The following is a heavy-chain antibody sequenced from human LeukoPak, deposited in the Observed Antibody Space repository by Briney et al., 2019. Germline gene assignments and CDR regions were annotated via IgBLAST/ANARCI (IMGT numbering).Heavy chain of an antibody. Sequence: GGSPRLSCAASGFTFSNYAMSWVRQAPGKGLEWVSFISVSGGTTHYADSVKGRFTISRDNSKNTLYLQMNSLRAEDTAVYYCAKEWNSHSFDYWGQGTLVTVSS. J-gene: IGHJ4*02. CDR1: GFTFSNYA. CDR3: AKEWNSHSFDY. CDR2: ISVSGGTT. D-gene: IGHD1-7*01. V-gene: IGHV3-23*01.